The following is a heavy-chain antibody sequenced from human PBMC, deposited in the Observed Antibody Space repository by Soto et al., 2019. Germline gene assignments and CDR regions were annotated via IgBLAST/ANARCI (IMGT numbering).Heavy chain of an antibody. CDR1: GFTLSSHD. V-gene: IGHV3-13*01. CDR3: SRGVLPGSMDV. CDR2: IDTDGES. Sequence: HPGGSLRLSCAASGFTLSSHDIHWVRQATGKGLEWVSGIDTDGESYYADSVKGRFTISRENAKNSLYLQMNTLRVGDTAVYYCSRGVLPGSMDVWGQGTTVTVSS. J-gene: IGHJ6*02.